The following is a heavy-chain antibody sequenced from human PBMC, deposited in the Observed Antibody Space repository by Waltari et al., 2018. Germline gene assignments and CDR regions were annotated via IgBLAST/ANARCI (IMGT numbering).Heavy chain of an antibody. V-gene: IGHV3-23*04. CDR3: AKGGGNSLLLWFGELFSSYYYGMDV. CDR2: ISGSGGST. D-gene: IGHD3-10*01. J-gene: IGHJ6*02. Sequence: EVQLVESGGGLVQPGGSLRLSCAASGFTFSSYAMSWVRQAPGKGLEWVSAISGSGGSTYYADSVKGRFTISRDNSKNTLYLQMNSLRAEDTAVYYCAKGGGNSLLLWFGELFSSYYYGMDVWGQGTTVTVSS. CDR1: GFTFSSYA.